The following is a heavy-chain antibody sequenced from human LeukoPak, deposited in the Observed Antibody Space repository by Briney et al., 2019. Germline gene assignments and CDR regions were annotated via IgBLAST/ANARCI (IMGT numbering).Heavy chain of an antibody. V-gene: IGHV3-21*01. CDR2: ISSSSSYI. Sequence: PGGSLRLSCAASGFTFGSYSMNWVRQAPGKGLEWVSSISSSSSYIYYADSVKGRFTISRDNAKNSLYLQMNSLRAEDTAVYYCASFLLGFGDTAMVTRDYWGQGTLVTVSS. CDR3: ASFLLGFGDTAMVTRDY. D-gene: IGHD5-18*01. CDR1: GFTFGSYS. J-gene: IGHJ4*02.